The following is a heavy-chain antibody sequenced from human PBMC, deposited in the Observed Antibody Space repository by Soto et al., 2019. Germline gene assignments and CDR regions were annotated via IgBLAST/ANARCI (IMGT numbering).Heavy chain of an antibody. CDR3: ARYTSGWFLDH. D-gene: IGHD6-19*01. CDR2: TYYRSKWYG. Sequence: QTVSLTWGISGDSVSTSSAAWNLIRQSPSRGLEWLGRTYYRSKWYGDYADSVKSRIIINPDTSKNQFSLQLNSVAPEDTALYYCARYTSGWFLDHWGQGTLVTVSS. CDR1: GDSVSTSSAA. V-gene: IGHV6-1*01. J-gene: IGHJ4*02.